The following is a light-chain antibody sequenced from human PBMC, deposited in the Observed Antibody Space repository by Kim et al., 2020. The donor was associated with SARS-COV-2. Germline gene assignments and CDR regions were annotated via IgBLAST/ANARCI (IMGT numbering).Light chain of an antibody. V-gene: IGLV2-18*02. CDR1: RRDVGSYNR. CDR2: EVS. Sequence: GPSVTIACTGTRRDVGSYNRVSWYQQPPGTAPKLMIYEVSNRPSGVPDRFSGSKSGNTASLTISGLQAEDEADYYCSSYASSSTWVFGGGTQLTVL. CDR3: SSYASSSTWV. J-gene: IGLJ3*02.